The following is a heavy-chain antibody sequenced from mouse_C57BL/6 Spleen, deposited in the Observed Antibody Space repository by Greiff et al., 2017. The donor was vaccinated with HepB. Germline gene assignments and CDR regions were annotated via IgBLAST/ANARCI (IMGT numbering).Heavy chain of an antibody. D-gene: IGHD2-5*01. J-gene: IGHJ1*03. CDR3: ANGGIYYSNYWYFDV. CDR1: GYTFTSYW. CDR2: IDPSDSET. V-gene: IGHV1-52*01. Sequence: QVQLQQPGAELVRPGSSVKLSCKASGYTFTSYWMHWVKQRPIQGLEWIGNIDPSDSETHYNQKFKDKATLTVDKSSSTAYMQLSSLTSEDSAVYYCANGGIYYSNYWYFDVWGTGTTVTVSS.